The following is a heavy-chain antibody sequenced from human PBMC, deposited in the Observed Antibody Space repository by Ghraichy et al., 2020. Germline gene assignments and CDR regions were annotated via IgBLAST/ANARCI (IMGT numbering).Heavy chain of an antibody. V-gene: IGHV3-33*01. J-gene: IGHJ4*02. D-gene: IGHD2-2*01. CDR1: GFTFSSYG. Sequence: GGSLRLSCAASGFTFSSYGMHWVRQAPGKGLEWVAVIWYDGSNKYYADSVKGRFTISRDNSKNTLYLQMNSLRAEDTAVYYCARGGDIVVVPALAIEDYFDYWGQGTLVTVSS. CDR3: ARGGDIVVVPALAIEDYFDY. CDR2: IWYDGSNK.